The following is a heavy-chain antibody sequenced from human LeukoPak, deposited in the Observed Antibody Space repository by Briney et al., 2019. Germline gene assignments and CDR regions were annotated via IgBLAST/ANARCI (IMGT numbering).Heavy chain of an antibody. V-gene: IGHV1-46*01. CDR1: GYTFTNYY. D-gene: IGHD5-24*01. J-gene: IGHJ6*03. CDR3: ARDTGHAYNSLYYHMDV. CDR2: INPSGGST. Sequence: ASVTVSCKTSGYTFTNYYMHWVRQAPGQGLEWMGIINPSGGSTSYAQKFQGRVTMTSDTSTSTVYMELITLRSGDTAIYYCARDTGHAYNSLYYHMDVWGQGTTVAVSS.